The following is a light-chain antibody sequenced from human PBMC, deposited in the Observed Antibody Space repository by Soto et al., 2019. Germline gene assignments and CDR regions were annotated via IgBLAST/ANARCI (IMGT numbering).Light chain of an antibody. Sequence: EIVLTQSPGTLSLSPGEGATLSCRASQSVSSNYLAWYQQRPGQVPRVLIYSASSRATGIPDRFSGSGSGTAFSLTFGRLATADFEVYYCQQYAGTPYTCGQGTKLDIK. CDR1: QSVSSNY. V-gene: IGKV3-20*01. J-gene: IGKJ2*01. CDR2: SAS. CDR3: QQYAGTPYT.